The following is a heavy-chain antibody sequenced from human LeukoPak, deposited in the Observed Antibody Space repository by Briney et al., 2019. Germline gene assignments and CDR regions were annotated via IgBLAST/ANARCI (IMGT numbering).Heavy chain of an antibody. Sequence: SVKVSCKASGGTFSSYAISWVRQAPGQGLEWMGGIIPIFGTANYAQKFQGRVTITTDESTSTAYMELSSLRSEDTAVYYCARPYSSSSGWFDPWGQGTLVTVSS. D-gene: IGHD6-6*01. CDR3: ARPYSSSSGWFDP. CDR2: IIPIFGTA. V-gene: IGHV1-69*05. CDR1: GGTFSSYA. J-gene: IGHJ5*02.